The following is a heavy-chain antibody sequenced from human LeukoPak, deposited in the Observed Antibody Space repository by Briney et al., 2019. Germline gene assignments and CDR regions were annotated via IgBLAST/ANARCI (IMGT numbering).Heavy chain of an antibody. CDR2: ISSSSSYT. Sequence: GVSLRLSCAASGFAFSCYSMNWVRQAPGKGLEWVSSISSSSSYTYYADSVKGRFTVSRDNAKNSLYLQMNSLRAEDTAVYYCARAEIVVVVAATPIDYYYGMDVWGQGTTVTVSS. CDR1: GFAFSCYS. J-gene: IGHJ6*02. V-gene: IGHV3-21*01. D-gene: IGHD2-15*01. CDR3: ARAEIVVVVAATPIDYYYGMDV.